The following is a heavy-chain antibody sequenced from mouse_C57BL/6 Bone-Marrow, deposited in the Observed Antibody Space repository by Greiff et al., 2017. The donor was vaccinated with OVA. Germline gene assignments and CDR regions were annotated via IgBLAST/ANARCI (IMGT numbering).Heavy chain of an antibody. CDR1: GYAFTNYL. CDR2: INPGSGGT. D-gene: IGHD1-1*01. J-gene: IGHJ1*03. CDR3: ARSGYYGLYWYFDV. Sequence: QVQLKESGAELVRPGTSVKVSCKASGYAFTNYLIEWVKQRPGQGLEWIGVINPGSGGTNYNEKFKGKATLTADKSSSTAYMQLSSLTSEDSAVYFGARSGYYGLYWYFDVWGTGTTVTVSS. V-gene: IGHV1-54*01.